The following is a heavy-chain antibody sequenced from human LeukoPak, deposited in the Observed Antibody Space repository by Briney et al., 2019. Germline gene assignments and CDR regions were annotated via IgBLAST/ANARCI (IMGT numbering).Heavy chain of an antibody. Sequence: SETLSLTCTVSGDSISNSAYYWVWIRQPPGKGLEWIGTITNTGNTYSNPSLKSRVTISIDTSKTQISLKLTSVTAAVTAVSYCARKTPGTSVDVWGQGTPVTVSS. CDR1: GDSISNSAYY. CDR3: ARKTPGTSVDV. CDR2: ITNTGNT. J-gene: IGHJ6*02. V-gene: IGHV4-39*01. D-gene: IGHD3-10*01.